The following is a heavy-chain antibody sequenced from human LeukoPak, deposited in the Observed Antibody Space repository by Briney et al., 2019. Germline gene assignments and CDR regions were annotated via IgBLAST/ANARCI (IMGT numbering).Heavy chain of an antibody. J-gene: IGHJ4*02. CDR2: ISSSSSYI. CDR1: GFTFSSYS. CDR3: ARDAYCSGGSCYSGVFDY. V-gene: IGHV3-21*01. Sequence: PGGSLRLSCAASGFTFSSYSMNWVRHAPGKGLEWVSSISSSSSYIYYADSVKGRFTISRDNAKNSLYLQMNSLRAEDTAVYYCARDAYCSGGSCYSGVFDYWGQGTLVTVSS. D-gene: IGHD2-15*01.